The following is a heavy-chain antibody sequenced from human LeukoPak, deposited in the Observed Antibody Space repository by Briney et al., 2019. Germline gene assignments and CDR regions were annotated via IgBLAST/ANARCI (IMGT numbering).Heavy chain of an antibody. Sequence: GWSLRLSCAASGFTLRNAWMRWVRQAPAKGLEWVGRIKSKTDGGRTDYAVPVKGRFTISRDDSNNTLYLQMNSLKTEDTAVYYCTTGVVVAGEYYFDYWGQGTLVTVSS. V-gene: IGHV3-15*01. CDR2: IKSKTDGGRT. D-gene: IGHD2-15*01. CDR3: TTGVVVAGEYYFDY. CDR1: GFTLRNAW. J-gene: IGHJ4*02.